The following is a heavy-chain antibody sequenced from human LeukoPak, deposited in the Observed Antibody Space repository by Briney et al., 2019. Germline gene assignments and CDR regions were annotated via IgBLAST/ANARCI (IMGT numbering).Heavy chain of an antibody. CDR2: ISGSGGST. V-gene: IGHV3-23*01. CDR3: AKYSSGYSDAVDI. CDR1: GFTFSSYS. D-gene: IGHD3-22*01. Sequence: GGSLRLSCAASGFTFSSYSMNWVRQAPGKGLEWVSAISGSGGSTYYSDSVKGRFTISRDNSKNTLYLQMNSLRAEDTAVYYCAKYSSGYSDAVDIWGQGTMVTVSS. J-gene: IGHJ3*02.